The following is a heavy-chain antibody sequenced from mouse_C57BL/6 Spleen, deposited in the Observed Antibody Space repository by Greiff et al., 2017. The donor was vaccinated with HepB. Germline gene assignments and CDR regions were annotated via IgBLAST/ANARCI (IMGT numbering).Heavy chain of an antibody. CDR2: IYPRSGNT. CDR3: ARGGSPEVYAMDY. D-gene: IGHD6-1*01. Sequence: QVQLQQSGAELARPGASVKLSCKASGYTFTSYGISWVKQRTGQGLEWIGEIYPRSGNTYYNEKFKGKATLTADKSSSTAYMELRSLTSEDSAVYFCARGGSPEVYAMDYWGQGTSVTVSS. V-gene: IGHV1-81*01. J-gene: IGHJ4*01. CDR1: GYTFTSYG.